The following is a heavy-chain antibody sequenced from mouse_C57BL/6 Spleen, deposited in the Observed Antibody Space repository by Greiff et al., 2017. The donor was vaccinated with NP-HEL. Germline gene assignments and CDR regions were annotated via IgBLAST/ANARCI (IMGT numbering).Heavy chain of an antibody. CDR1: GFSFNTYA. Sequence: EAGGGLVQPKGSLKLSCAALGFSFNTYALNWVRQAPGKGLEWVARIRSKSNNYATYYAESVKDRFTISRDNSESMLYLQMNNLKTEDTAMYYCVRHLLRLYAMDYWGQGTSVTVSS. J-gene: IGHJ4*01. CDR3: VRHLLRLYAMDY. D-gene: IGHD1-1*01. V-gene: IGHV10-1*01. CDR2: IRSKSNNYAT.